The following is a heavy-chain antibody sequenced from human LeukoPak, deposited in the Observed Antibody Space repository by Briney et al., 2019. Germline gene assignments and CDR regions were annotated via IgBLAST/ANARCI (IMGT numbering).Heavy chain of an antibody. CDR2: VSYRGHT. V-gene: IGHV4-59*01. Sequence: SETLSLTCSVSGGSISPYYWSWIRQPPGKGLEWIGYVSYRGHTNYNPSLESRVTISLDTSKNQFSVKLNSVTAADTGVYYCARVKQGGSGSHSTPPYYYYYLDVWGKGTPVTVSS. D-gene: IGHD3-10*01. J-gene: IGHJ6*03. CDR3: ARVKQGGSGSHSTPPYYYYYLDV. CDR1: GGSISPYY.